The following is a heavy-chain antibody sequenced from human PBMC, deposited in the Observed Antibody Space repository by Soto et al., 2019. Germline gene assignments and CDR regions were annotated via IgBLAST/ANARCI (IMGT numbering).Heavy chain of an antibody. CDR3: VAGDKYYATGV. J-gene: IGHJ6*02. D-gene: IGHD6-13*01. V-gene: IGHV3-30-3*01. CDR1: GITISPYF. CDR2: IYYDGSNK. Sequence: QVQLVESVGGVVQPGRSLRVSCAASGITISPYFMYWVRQAPGKGLEWVAAIYYDGSNKHYSDSVKGRFTISRDNSKNSLFLKMNSLIDEAAAVYCCVAGDKYYATGVWGQGTTVAVSS.